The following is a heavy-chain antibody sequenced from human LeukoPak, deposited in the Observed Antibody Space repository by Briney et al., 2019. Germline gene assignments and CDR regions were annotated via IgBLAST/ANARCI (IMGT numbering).Heavy chain of an antibody. D-gene: IGHD2-15*01. V-gene: IGHV4-39*07. J-gene: IGHJ4*02. CDR3: AGPARGEVVAATLFGY. Sequence: PSETLSLTCTVSGDSITSTSYFWGWIRQPPGKGLEWIGSIYYSGSTYYNPSLKSRVTISVDTSKNQFSLKLSSVTAADTAVYYCAGPARGEVVAATLFGYWGQGTLVTVSS. CDR2: IYYSGST. CDR1: GDSITSTSYF.